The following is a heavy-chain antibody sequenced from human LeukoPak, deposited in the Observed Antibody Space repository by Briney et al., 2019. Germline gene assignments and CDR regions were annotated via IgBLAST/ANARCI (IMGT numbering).Heavy chain of an antibody. J-gene: IGHJ3*02. Sequence: GGSLRLSCAASGLTFSSYWMHWVRQAPGKGLVWVSRINSDGSSTSYADSVKGRFTISRDNAKNTLYLQMNSLRAEDTAVYYCARDSPYYYDSSGYLSLGDAFDIWGQGTMVTVSS. CDR3: ARDSPYYYDSSGYLSLGDAFDI. CDR1: GLTFSSYW. CDR2: INSDGSST. D-gene: IGHD3-22*01. V-gene: IGHV3-74*01.